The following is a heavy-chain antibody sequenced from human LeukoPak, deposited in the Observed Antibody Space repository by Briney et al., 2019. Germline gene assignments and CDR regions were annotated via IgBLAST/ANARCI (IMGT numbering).Heavy chain of an antibody. CDR2: ITQDGSET. CDR1: GFTFSSYW. D-gene: IGHD3-22*01. J-gene: IGHJ4*02. CDR3: ARGFYPDRTMIVVVVDY. V-gene: IGHV3-7*03. Sequence: GGSLRLPCAASGFTFSSYWMSWVRQAPGKGLGWVANITQDGSETYYVDSVKGRFTISRDNAKNSLYLQMNSLRAEDTAVYYCARGFYPDRTMIVVVVDYWGQGSLVTVSS.